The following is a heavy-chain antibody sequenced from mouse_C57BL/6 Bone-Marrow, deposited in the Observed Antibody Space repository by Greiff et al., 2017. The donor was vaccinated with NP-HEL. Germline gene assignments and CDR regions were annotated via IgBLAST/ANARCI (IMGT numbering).Heavy chain of an antibody. J-gene: IGHJ1*03. D-gene: IGHD1-1*01. CDR1: GFNIKDYY. V-gene: IGHV14-2*01. CDR2: IDPEDGET. Sequence: VQLQQSGAELVKPGASVKLSCTASGFNIKDYYMHWVKQRTEQGLEWIGRIDPEDGETKYAPKFQGKATITADTSSNTAYLQLSSLTSEDTAVYYCASVTTVVATYWYFDVWGTGTTVTVSS. CDR3: ASVTTVVATYWYFDV.